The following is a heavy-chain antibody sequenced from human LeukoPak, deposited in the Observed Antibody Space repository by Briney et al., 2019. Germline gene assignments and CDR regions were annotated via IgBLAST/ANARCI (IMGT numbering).Heavy chain of an antibody. J-gene: IGHJ5*02. CDR2: INHSGST. CDR3: ARGRFAEYYDFWSGYYLVNWFDP. V-gene: IGHV4-34*01. D-gene: IGHD3-3*01. CDR1: GGSFSGYY. Sequence: SETLSLTCAVYGGSFSGYYWSWIRQPPGKGLEWIGEINHSGSTNYNPSLKSRDTISVEKSKNQFPLKLSSLTAADTAVYYCARGRFAEYYDFWSGYYLVNWFDPWGQGTLVTVSS.